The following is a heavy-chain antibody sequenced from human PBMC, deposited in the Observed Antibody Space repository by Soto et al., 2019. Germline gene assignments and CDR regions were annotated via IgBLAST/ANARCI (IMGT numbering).Heavy chain of an antibody. CDR3: AASSAYYDFWSGYLS. D-gene: IGHD3-3*01. CDR1: GFTFSSYA. J-gene: IGHJ5*02. CDR2: ISYDASNK. V-gene: IGHV3-30-3*01. Sequence: GGSLRLSCAASGFTFSSYAMHWVRQAPGKGLEWVAVISYDASNKYYADSVKGRFTISRDNSKNTLYLQMNSLRAEDTAVYYCAASSAYYDFWSGYLSWGQGTLVTVSS.